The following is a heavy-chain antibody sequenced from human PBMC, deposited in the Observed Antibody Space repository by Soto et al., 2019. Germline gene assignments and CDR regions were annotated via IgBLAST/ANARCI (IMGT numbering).Heavy chain of an antibody. D-gene: IGHD3-16*01. V-gene: IGHV3-30*03. Sequence: QVHLVESGGGVVQPGRSLRLSCVGSGFTFSSYGIHWVRQAPGKWLEWVAVVSYDGSGKSYADSVKGRFTSSSDNSKNTLSLHMNTLGVEEPAVYHCARDAEAYVNVMGTIRLGYYYHGLDVW. CDR3: ARDAEAYVNVMGTIRLGYYYHGLDV. CDR1: GFTFSSYG. J-gene: IGHJ6*01. CDR2: VSYDGSGK.